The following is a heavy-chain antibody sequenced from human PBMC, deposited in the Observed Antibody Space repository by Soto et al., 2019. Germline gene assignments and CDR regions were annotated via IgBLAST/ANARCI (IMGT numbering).Heavy chain of an antibody. D-gene: IGHD2-15*01. Sequence: EVHLLESGGDSVQPGGSLRLSCAASAFIFSDYAMTWVRQAPGKGLEWVSTISGSGGSTYYADSVKGRFTISRDNSKNTLYLQMNSLRAEDTAVYYCAKGRYCSGGSCYFDYWGQGTLVTVSS. J-gene: IGHJ4*02. CDR3: AKGRYCSGGSCYFDY. V-gene: IGHV3-23*01. CDR1: AFIFSDYA. CDR2: ISGSGGST.